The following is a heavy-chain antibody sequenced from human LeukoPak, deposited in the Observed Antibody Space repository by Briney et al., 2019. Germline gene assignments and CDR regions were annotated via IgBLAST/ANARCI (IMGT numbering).Heavy chain of an antibody. CDR3: EKELRGYSYGEN. CDR1: GFIFSNYG. V-gene: IGHV3-30*18. CDR2: ISYDGSNK. Sequence: TGGSLRLSSAASGFIFSNYGMHWVPQAPGKGREWVAVISYDGSNKFYADSVKGRFTISRDTSKNMLYLQMNSLRAEDTAVYYCEKELRGYSYGENWGQGILVSVSS. D-gene: IGHD5-18*01. J-gene: IGHJ4*02.